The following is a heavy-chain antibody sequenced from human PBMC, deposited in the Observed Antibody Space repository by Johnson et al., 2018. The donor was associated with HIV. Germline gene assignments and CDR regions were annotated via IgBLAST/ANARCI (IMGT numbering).Heavy chain of an antibody. J-gene: IGHJ3*02. CDR3: AKDPRYKYGGAFDI. D-gene: IGHD3-16*01. V-gene: IGHV3-9*01. CDR2: ISWNSGII. Sequence: VQLVESGGGLVQPGRSLRLSCAASGFTFDDYAMHWVRQAPGTGLEWVSGISWNSGIIYSADSVQGRFTISRDNSMNTLYLQMNSLTIDDTAVYYCAKDPRYKYGGAFDIWGQGTMVTVSS. CDR1: GFTFDDYA.